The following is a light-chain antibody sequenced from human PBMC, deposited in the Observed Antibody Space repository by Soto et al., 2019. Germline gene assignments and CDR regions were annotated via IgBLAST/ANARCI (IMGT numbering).Light chain of an antibody. CDR1: QSVSNSY. V-gene: IGKV3-20*01. Sequence: EIVLTQSPGTLSLSPGERATLSCRAAQSVSNSYIAWYQQKPGQAPRLLIYGASIRATGIPDRFSASGSGTDFTLTISRLEPEDFAVYYCQQYDTSFLITFGQGTRLEMK. J-gene: IGKJ5*01. CDR3: QQYDTSFLIT. CDR2: GAS.